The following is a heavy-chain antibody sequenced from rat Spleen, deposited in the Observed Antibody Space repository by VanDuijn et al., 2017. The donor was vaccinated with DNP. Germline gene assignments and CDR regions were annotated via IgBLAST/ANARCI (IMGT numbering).Heavy chain of an antibody. CDR3: ARNYDHYGYFDY. Sequence: QVQLKESGPGLVQPSQTLSLTCTVSGFSLTSNSVSWFRQPPGKGLEWMGVMWSGGSTAYNSALKSRLSTSRDTSKSQVFLQMNRLQTEDTAMYFCARNYDHYGYFDYWGQGVMVTVSS. J-gene: IGHJ2*01. CDR2: MWSGGST. D-gene: IGHD1-3*01. V-gene: IGHV2-1*01. CDR1: GFSLTSNS.